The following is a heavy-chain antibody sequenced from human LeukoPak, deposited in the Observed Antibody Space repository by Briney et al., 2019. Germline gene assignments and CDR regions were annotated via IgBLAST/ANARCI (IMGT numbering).Heavy chain of an antibody. V-gene: IGHV3-30*02. CDR3: AKDRLRWAFDT. CDR1: GFTFSSYG. D-gene: IGHD2-15*01. CDR2: IRYDGRNR. J-gene: IGHJ3*02. Sequence: GGSLRLSCAASGFTFSSYGMHWVRQAPGKGLEWVAFIRYDGRNRYFADSVKGRFTISRDNSKNTLYLQMDNLRAEDTAVYYCAKDRLRWAFDTWGQGTMVTVSS.